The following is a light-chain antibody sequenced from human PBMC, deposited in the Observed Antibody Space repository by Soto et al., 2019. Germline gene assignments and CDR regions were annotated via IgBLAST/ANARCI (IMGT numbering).Light chain of an antibody. V-gene: IGKV3-15*01. CDR2: GAS. CDR3: QQYRNWPLT. Sequence: EIVMTQFPATLSVSPGERATLSCRASQSVGNNLAWYRQKSGQAPRLLIYGASTRATGIPARFSGSGSGTEFTLTIDSLQSDDFAVYLCQQYRNWPLTFGGGTKVEIK. J-gene: IGKJ4*01. CDR1: QSVGNN.